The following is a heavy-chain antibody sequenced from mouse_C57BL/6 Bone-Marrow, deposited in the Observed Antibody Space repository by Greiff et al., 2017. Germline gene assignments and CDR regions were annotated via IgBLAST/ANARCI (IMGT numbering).Heavy chain of an antibody. V-gene: IGHV5-17*01. D-gene: IGHD4-1*01. CDR2: ISSGSSTI. Sequence: EVKLMESGGGLVKPGGSLKLSCAASGFTFSDYGMHWVRQAPEKGLEWVAYISSGSSTIYYADTVKGRFTISRDNAKNTLFLQMTSLRSEDTAMYYCAMNWDFDYWGQGTTLTVSS. CDR1: GFTFSDYG. CDR3: AMNWDFDY. J-gene: IGHJ2*01.